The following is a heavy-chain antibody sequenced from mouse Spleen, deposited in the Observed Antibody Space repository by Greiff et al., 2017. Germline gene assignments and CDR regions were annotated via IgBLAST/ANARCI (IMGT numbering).Heavy chain of an antibody. Sequence: EVQLVESGGGLVKPGGSLKLSCAASGFTFSSYAMSWVRQTPEKRLEWVASISSGGSTYYPDSVKGRFTISRDNARNILYLQMSSLRSEDTAMYYCARGIYDGYPYAMDYWGQGTSVTVSS. D-gene: IGHD2-3*01. CDR2: ISSGGST. J-gene: IGHJ4*01. CDR3: ARGIYDGYPYAMDY. V-gene: IGHV5-6-5*01. CDR1: GFTFSSYA.